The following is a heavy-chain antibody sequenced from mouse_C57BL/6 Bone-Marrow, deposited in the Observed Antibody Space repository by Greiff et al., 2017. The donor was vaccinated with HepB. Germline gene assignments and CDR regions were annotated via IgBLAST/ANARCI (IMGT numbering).Heavy chain of an antibody. D-gene: IGHD2-1*01. CDR1: GYSFTSYY. J-gene: IGHJ1*01. V-gene: IGHV1-66*01. Sequence: QVQLQQSGPELVKPGASVKISCKASGYSFTSYYIHWVKQRPGQGLEWIGWIYPGSGNTKYNEKFKGKATLTADTSSSTAYMQISSLTSEDSAVYYCASPYGNYEGWYFEVWDSGTTVTVSS. CDR3: ASPYGNYEGWYFEV. CDR2: IYPGSGNT.